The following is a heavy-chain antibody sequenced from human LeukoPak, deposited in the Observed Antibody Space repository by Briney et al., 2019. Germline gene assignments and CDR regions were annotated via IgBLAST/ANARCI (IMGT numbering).Heavy chain of an antibody. J-gene: IGHJ4*02. D-gene: IGHD6-19*01. CDR1: GYTFTGYY. CDR2: INPNSGGT. V-gene: IGHV1-2*02. CDR3: ARAVAGFDY. Sequence: EASVKVSCKASGYTFTGYYMHWVRQAPGQGLEWMGWINPNSGGTNYAQKFQGGVTMTRDTSISTAYMELSRLRSDDTAVYYCARAVAGFDYWGQGTLVTVSS.